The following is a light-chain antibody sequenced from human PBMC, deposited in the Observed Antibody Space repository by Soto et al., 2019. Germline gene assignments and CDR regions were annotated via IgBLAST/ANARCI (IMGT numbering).Light chain of an antibody. Sequence: SYELTQPPSVSVSPGQTASITCSGDKLGDKYASWYQQRPGQSPVLVIYQDGKRPSGVPERFSGSNSGNTATLTISETQAMDEADYYCQAWDSSTEGFGTGTKVTVL. CDR3: QAWDSSTEG. CDR1: KLGDKY. J-gene: IGLJ1*01. CDR2: QDG. V-gene: IGLV3-1*01.